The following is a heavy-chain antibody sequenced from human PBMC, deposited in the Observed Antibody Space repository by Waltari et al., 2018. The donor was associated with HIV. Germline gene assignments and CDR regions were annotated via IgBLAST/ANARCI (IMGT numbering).Heavy chain of an antibody. CDR3: ASDYYDSSGYYPWWFDP. D-gene: IGHD3-22*01. CDR2: VTFNGTT. V-gene: IGHV4-39*01. CDR1: GGSVSGRSYY. J-gene: IGHJ5*02. Sequence: QLQLQEAGPRLVKPSETLSLTCTVSGGSVSGRSYYWGWIRQPPGQGLEWIGAVTFNGTTYYNPSLKSRLTISVDWSKNQFSLSLSSVSAADTALYYCASDYYDSSGYYPWWFDPWGQGTLVTVSS.